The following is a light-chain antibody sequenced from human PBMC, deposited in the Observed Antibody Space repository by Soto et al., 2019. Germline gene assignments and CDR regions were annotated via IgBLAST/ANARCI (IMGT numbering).Light chain of an antibody. CDR1: TGAVTSNYY. Sequence: QTVVTQEPSLTVSPGGTVTLTCSRTTGAVTSNYYPNWFQRRPGQALRTLIYRTSNKHAWTPARFSGSLLGGKAALTLSGVESEDESDYYCVLLSGGAGVFGGGTKLTVL. CDR3: VLLSGGAGV. CDR2: RTS. V-gene: IGLV7-43*01. J-gene: IGLJ3*02.